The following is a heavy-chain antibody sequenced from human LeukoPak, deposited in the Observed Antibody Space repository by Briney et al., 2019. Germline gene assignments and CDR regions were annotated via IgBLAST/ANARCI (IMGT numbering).Heavy chain of an antibody. CDR1: GFTFSSYA. D-gene: IGHD1-26*01. CDR2: ISGSGGST. Sequence: GGSLRLSCAASGFTFSSYAMSWVRQAPGKGLEWVSAISGSGGSTYYADSVKGRFTISRDNAKNTVSLQMNSLRAEDTAVYYCASDGAYAMAVWGQGTTVTVFS. CDR3: ASDGAYAMAV. V-gene: IGHV3-23*01. J-gene: IGHJ6*02.